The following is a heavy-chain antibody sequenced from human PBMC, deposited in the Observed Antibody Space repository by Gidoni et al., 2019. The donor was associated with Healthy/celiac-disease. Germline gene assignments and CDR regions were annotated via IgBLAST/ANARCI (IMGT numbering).Heavy chain of an antibody. CDR3: ASSYYYYDSSGYYLVFGEYYFDY. CDR1: GFTFSSYW. V-gene: IGHV3-7*01. Sequence: EVQLVESGGGLVQPGGSLRLYCAASGFTFSSYWMSWVRQAPGKGLEWVANIKQDGSEKYYVDSVKGRFTISRDNAKNSLYLQMNSLRAEDTAVYYCASSYYYYDSSGYYLVFGEYYFDYWGQGTLVTVSS. D-gene: IGHD3-22*01. CDR2: IKQDGSEK. J-gene: IGHJ4*02.